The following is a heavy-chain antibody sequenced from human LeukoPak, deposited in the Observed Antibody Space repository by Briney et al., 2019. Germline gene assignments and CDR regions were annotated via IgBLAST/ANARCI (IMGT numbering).Heavy chain of an antibody. J-gene: IGHJ4*02. CDR2: IYYSGST. CDR1: GDSVSSTNYY. CDR3: ARALPYYYDSSGYYFDY. V-gene: IGHV4-61*01. Sequence: SETLSLTCTVSGDSVSSTNYYWSWIRQPPGKGLEWIGYIYYSGSTNYNPSLKSRVTISVDTSKNQFSLKLSSVTAADTAVYYCARALPYYYDSSGYYFDYWGQGTLVTVSS. D-gene: IGHD3-22*01.